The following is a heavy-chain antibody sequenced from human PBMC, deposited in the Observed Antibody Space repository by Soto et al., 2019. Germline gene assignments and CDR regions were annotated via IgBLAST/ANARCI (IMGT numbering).Heavy chain of an antibody. CDR3: ASEFAFYGSGTSTPEYHYYMDV. D-gene: IGHD3-10*01. CDR1: RYTNNSYG. Sequence: SAKPSCKAPRYTNNSYGISSVRHAPGQGHERMGWISAYNVNTIYAQKLQSRVTMTTHTSTSTAYMELRRVRSDVTAVYYCASEFAFYGSGTSTPEYHYYMDVWRKGTTVTVSS. CDR2: ISAYNVNT. V-gene: IGHV1-18*01. J-gene: IGHJ6*03.